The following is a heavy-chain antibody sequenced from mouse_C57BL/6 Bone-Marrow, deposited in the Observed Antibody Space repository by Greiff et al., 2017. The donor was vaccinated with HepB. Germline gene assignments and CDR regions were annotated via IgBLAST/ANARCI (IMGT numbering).Heavy chain of an antibody. CDR3: ARMGDGLTWGDY. CDR2: INSDGGST. Sequence: EVKLVESGGGLVQPGESLKLSCESNEYEFPSHDMSWVRKTPEKRLELVAAINSDGGSTYYPDIMERRFIISRDNTKKTLYLQMSRLRSEDTALYYCARMGDGLTWGDYWGQGTSVTVSS. J-gene: IGHJ4*01. V-gene: IGHV5-2*03. D-gene: IGHD2-3*01. CDR1: EYEFPSHD.